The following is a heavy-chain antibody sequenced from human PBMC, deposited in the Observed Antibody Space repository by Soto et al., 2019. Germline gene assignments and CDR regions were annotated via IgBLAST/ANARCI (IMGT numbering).Heavy chain of an antibody. CDR1: GFSVSSNY. J-gene: IGHJ4*02. CDR2: IYTDDST. CDR3: ARGGTYYSAGEY. D-gene: IGHD1-26*01. V-gene: IGHV3-53*04. Sequence: GGSLRLSCAASGFSVSSNYMSWVRQAPGKGLEWVSVIYTDDSTHYADSVKGRFTISRHNSKNTVYLQMSSLRDEDTAVYYCARGGTYYSAGEYWGQGTQVTSPQ.